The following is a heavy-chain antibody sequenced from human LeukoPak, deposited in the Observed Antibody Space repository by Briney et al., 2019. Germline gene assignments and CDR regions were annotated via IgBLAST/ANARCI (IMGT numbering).Heavy chain of an antibody. J-gene: IGHJ4*02. V-gene: IGHV3-48*03. CDR3: ARDVGYFGSGSYPDYFDY. Sequence: GGSLRLSCAASGFTFSNYETNWVRQAPGKGLDWVSYIGSRGATIYYADSVKGRFTISRDNAKNSLYLQMNSLRAEDTAVYYCARDVGYFGSGSYPDYFDYWGQGILVTVSS. CDR2: IGSRGATI. D-gene: IGHD3-10*01. CDR1: GFTFSNYE.